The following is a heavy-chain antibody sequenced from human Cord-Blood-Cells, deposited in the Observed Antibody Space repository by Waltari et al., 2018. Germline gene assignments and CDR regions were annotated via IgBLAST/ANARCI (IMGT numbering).Heavy chain of an antibody. CDR3: ARDSDSSSWYWFDP. D-gene: IGHD6-13*01. CDR1: GGSISSYY. Sequence: GLVKPSETLSLTCTVSGGSISSYYWSWIRQPAGKGLEWIGRIYTSGSTNYNPSLKSRVTMSVDTSKNQFSLKLSSVTAADTAVYYCARDSDSSSWYWFDPWGQGTLVTVSS. J-gene: IGHJ5*02. V-gene: IGHV4-4*07. CDR2: IYTSGST.